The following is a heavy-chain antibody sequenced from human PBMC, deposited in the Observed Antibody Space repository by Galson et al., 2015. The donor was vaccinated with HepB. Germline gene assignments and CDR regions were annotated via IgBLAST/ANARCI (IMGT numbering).Heavy chain of an antibody. J-gene: IGHJ4*02. Sequence: SLRLSCAASGFTFSSYAMSWVRQAPGKGPEWVSAISGSGGSTYYADSVKGRLTISRDNSKNTLYLQMNSLRAEDTAVYYCAKGQNHQPVYYWGQGTLVTVSS. V-gene: IGHV3-23*01. CDR2: ISGSGGST. D-gene: IGHD1-14*01. CDR1: GFTFSSYA. CDR3: AKGQNHQPVYY.